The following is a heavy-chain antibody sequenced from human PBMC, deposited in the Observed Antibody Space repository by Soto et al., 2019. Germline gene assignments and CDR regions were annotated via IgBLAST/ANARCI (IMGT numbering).Heavy chain of an antibody. Sequence: GASVNGSFNASGFNLLSVAVQWVRQTREQRLDCIGSVVVGSGNTQYAPNFQERATVTADMSKHVAYMYLGSLTSEDTALYYCVATDFANPGGGPWGQGALVTVSS. CDR2: VVVGSGNT. J-gene: IGHJ5*02. CDR3: VATDFANPGGGP. CDR1: GFNLLSVA. D-gene: IGHD3-3*01. V-gene: IGHV1-58*01.